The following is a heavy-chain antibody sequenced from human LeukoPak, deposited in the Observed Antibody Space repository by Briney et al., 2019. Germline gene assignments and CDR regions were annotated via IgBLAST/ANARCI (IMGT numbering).Heavy chain of an antibody. CDR2: INPNSGGT. CDR1: GYTFTGYY. Sequence: ASVKVSCKASGYTFTGYYMHWVRQAPGQGLEWMGWINPNSGGTNYAQKFQGRVTMTRDTSISTAYMELSRLRSDDTAVYYCARERYYYDSSGYYVDARDAFDIWGQGTMVTVS. J-gene: IGHJ3*02. V-gene: IGHV1-2*02. D-gene: IGHD3-22*01. CDR3: ARERYYYDSSGYYVDARDAFDI.